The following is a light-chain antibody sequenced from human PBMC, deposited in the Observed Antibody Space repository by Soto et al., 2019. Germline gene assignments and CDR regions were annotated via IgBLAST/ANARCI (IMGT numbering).Light chain of an antibody. CDR1: SSDVGGYNY. J-gene: IGLJ1*01. V-gene: IGLV2-11*01. Sequence: QSALTQPRSVSGSPGQSVTISCTGTSSDVGGYNYVSWYQQHPGKAPKLMIYDVSKRPSGVPDRFSGSKSGNTASLTISGLQAEDEADYYCCSYAGDRVFGTGTKLTVL. CDR3: CSYAGDRV. CDR2: DVS.